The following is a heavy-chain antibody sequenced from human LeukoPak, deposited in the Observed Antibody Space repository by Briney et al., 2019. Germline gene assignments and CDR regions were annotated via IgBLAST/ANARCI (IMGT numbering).Heavy chain of an antibody. J-gene: IGHJ5*02. Sequence: SETLSLTCTVSGGSISSYYWSWIRQPPGKGLEWIGYIYYSGSTNYNPSLKSRVTISVDTSKNQFSLKLSSVTAADTAVYYCARGRYYYDSNGYHSNWFDPWGQGTLVTVSS. CDR3: ARGRYYYDSNGYHSNWFDP. CDR2: IYYSGST. CDR1: GGSISSYY. V-gene: IGHV4-59*01. D-gene: IGHD3-22*01.